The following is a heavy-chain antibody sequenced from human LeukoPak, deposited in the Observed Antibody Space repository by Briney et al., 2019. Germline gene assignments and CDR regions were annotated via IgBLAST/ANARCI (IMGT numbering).Heavy chain of an antibody. D-gene: IGHD1-26*01. CDR2: ISWNSGSI. Sequence: PGGSLRLSCAACGFTFDDYAMHWVRQAPGKGLEWVSGISWNSGSIGYADSVKGRFTISRDNAKNSLYLQMNSLRAEDTALYYCAKDMEPDYSGSLGGWGQGTLVTVSS. V-gene: IGHV3-9*01. CDR3: AKDMEPDYSGSLGG. CDR1: GFTFDDYA. J-gene: IGHJ4*02.